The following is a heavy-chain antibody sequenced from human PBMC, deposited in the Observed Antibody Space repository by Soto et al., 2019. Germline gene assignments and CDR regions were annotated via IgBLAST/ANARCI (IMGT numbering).Heavy chain of an antibody. CDR2: TYYRSKWYN. Sequence: PSPTLSLTCAISGDSVSSNSAAWNWIRQSPSRGLEWLGRTYYRSKWYNDYAVSVKSRITINPDTSKNQFSLQLNSVTPEDTAVYYCARFIVATTNYYYYYGMDVWGQGTTVTVSS. CDR3: ARFIVATTNYYYYYGMDV. V-gene: IGHV6-1*01. D-gene: IGHD5-12*01. J-gene: IGHJ6*02. CDR1: GDSVSSNSAA.